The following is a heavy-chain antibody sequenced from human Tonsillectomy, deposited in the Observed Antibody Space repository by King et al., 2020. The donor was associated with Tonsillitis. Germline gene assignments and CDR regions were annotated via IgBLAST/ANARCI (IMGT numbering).Heavy chain of an antibody. CDR1: GFTFNNAW. CDR3: TTLGYLSHSSDY. CDR2: IKRKIDGGIT. D-gene: IGHD3-16*01. J-gene: IGHJ4*02. V-gene: IGHV3-15*01. Sequence: DVQLVESGGGLVRPGGSVRLSCAASGFTFNNAWMSWVRQAPGKGLEWVGLIKRKIDGGITDYATPVKGRFTTSRADSKNTLYMQMNILKTEDTAVYYCTTLGYLSHSSDYWGQGTPVSVSS.